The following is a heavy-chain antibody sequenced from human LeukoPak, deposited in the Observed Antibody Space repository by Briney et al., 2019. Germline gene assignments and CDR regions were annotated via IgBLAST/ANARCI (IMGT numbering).Heavy chain of an antibody. CDR2: IYHSGIT. CDR3: ARYDYYDSSASTYYYYYIDV. J-gene: IGHJ6*03. CDR1: GGSISSSSYY. D-gene: IGHD3-22*01. V-gene: IGHV4-39*07. Sequence: PSETLSLTCTVSGGSISSSSYYWGWIRQPPGKGLEWIGSIYHSGITYYNPSLKSRVTISVDTSKNQFSLKLSSVTAADTAVYYCARYDYYDSSASTYYYYYIDVWGKGTTVTVSS.